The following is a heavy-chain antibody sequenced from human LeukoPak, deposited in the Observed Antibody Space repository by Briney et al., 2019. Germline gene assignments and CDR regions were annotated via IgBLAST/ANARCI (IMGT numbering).Heavy chain of an antibody. Sequence: PSETLSLTCSVSGGSISSGYYYWSWIRQHPGRGLEWIGYIFYSGRTYYNPSLKSRLIISADTSQNQFSLRLTSVTAADTAVYYCARGKMTDAGTFLDFDPWGQGTLVTVSS. CDR1: GGSISSGYYY. D-gene: IGHD6-13*01. J-gene: IGHJ5*02. CDR3: ARGKMTDAGTFLDFDP. CDR2: IFYSGRT. V-gene: IGHV4-31*03.